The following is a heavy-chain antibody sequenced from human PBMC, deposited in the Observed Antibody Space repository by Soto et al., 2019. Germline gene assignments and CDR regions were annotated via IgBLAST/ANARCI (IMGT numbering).Heavy chain of an antibody. D-gene: IGHD3-22*01. CDR3: ARYYYYDSSGPKQGFDY. J-gene: IGHJ4*02. CDR2: ISSSSSYI. V-gene: IGHV3-21*01. CDR1: GFTFSSYS. Sequence: GGSLRLSCAASGFTFSSYSMNWVRQAPGKGLEWVSSISSSSSYIYYADSVKGRFTISRDNAKNSLYLQMNSLRAEDTAVYYCARYYYYDSSGPKQGFDYWGQGTTVTVS.